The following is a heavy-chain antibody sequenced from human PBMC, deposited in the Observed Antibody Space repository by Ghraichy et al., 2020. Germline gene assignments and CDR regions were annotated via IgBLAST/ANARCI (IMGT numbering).Heavy chain of an antibody. CDR2: IVVGSGNT. CDR1: GFTFTSSA. CDR3: AALPGCSSTSCNYYYYGMDV. V-gene: IGHV1-58*02. J-gene: IGHJ6*02. D-gene: IGHD2-2*01. Sequence: SVKVSCKASGFTFTSSAMQWVRQARGQRLEWIGWIVVGSGNTNYAQKFQERVTITRDMSTSTAYMELSSLRSEDTAVYYCAALPGCSSTSCNYYYYGMDVWGQGTTVTVSS.